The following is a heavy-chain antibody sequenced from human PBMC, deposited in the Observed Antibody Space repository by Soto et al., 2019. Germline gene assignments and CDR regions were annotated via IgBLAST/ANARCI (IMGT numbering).Heavy chain of an antibody. Sequence: GGSLRLSCAASGFTFDDYAMHWVWQAPGKGLEWVSGISWNSGSIGYADSVKGRFTISRDSAKNSLYPQMNSLRAEDTALYYCAKDKSSHRWGPGYSSHFPYYYYGMDVWGQGTTVTV. CDR2: ISWNSGSI. CDR3: AKDKSSHRWGPGYSSHFPYYYYGMDV. D-gene: IGHD6-13*01. CDR1: GFTFDDYA. V-gene: IGHV3-9*01. J-gene: IGHJ6*02.